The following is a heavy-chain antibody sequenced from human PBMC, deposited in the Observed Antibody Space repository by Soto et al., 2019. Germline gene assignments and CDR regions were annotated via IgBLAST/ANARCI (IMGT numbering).Heavy chain of an antibody. J-gene: IGHJ4*02. CDR3: ARTHYYGSGSYFAH. Sequence: EVQLVESGGDLVQPGGSLRLSCAASGITVSDNYMNWVRQAPGKGLEWVSVMYSAGTAYYADSVEGRFTISRDNSKNTLYLQMSSLGAEDTAVYYCARTHYYGSGSYFAHWGQGTLVTVSS. CDR1: GITVSDNY. CDR2: MYSAGTA. D-gene: IGHD3-10*01. V-gene: IGHV3-66*01.